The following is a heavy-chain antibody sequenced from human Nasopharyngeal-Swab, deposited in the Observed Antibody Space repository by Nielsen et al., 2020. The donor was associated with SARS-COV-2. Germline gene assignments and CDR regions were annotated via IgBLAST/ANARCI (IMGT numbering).Heavy chain of an antibody. CDR2: ISSSGSTI. CDR3: ARTPRGYDILTGYYTRYYFDY. V-gene: IGHV3-11*01. Sequence: WIRQPPGKGLEWVSYISSSGSTIYYADSVKGRFTISRDNAKNSLYLQMNSLRAEDTAVYYCARTPRGYDILTGYYTRYYFDYWGQGTLVTVSS. J-gene: IGHJ4*02. D-gene: IGHD3-9*01.